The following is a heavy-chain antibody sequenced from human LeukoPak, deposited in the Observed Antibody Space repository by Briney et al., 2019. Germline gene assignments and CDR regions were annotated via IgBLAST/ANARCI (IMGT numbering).Heavy chain of an antibody. J-gene: IGHJ4*02. CDR2: ISGTSGTI. D-gene: IGHD2-21*02. V-gene: IGHV3-23*01. CDR3: AKRLGDQRAFDY. Sequence: PGGSLRLSCAASGFTFSNYAMSWVRQAPGKRLEWVSGISGTSGTINYADPVKGRFTISRDNSKNTVYLQINSLRAEDTAVYYCAKRLGDQRAFDYWGQGTLVTVSS. CDR1: GFTFSNYA.